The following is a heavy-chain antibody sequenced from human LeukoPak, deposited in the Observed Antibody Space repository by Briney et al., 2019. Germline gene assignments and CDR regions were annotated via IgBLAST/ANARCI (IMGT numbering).Heavy chain of an antibody. CDR3: ARMASDYGSGSTIAYYYYYMDV. V-gene: IGHV3-23*01. D-gene: IGHD3-10*01. CDR1: GFTFSNYG. CDR2: ISGSGGRT. Sequence: GGSLRLSCAASGFTFSNYGMSWDRQAPGKGLEWVSTISGSGGRTYYADSVKGRFTISRDNSKNTLYLQMNSLRAEDTAVYYCARMASDYGSGSTIAYYYYYMDVWGKGTTVTISS. J-gene: IGHJ6*03.